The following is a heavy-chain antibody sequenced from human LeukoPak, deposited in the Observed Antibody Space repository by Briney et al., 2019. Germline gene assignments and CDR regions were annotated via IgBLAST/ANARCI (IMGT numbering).Heavy chain of an antibody. CDR1: GSTISDHY. CDR3: TTGGLYCSSTSCYFY. V-gene: IGHV3-72*01. CDR2: SRNKANSYTT. J-gene: IGHJ4*02. Sequence: SLRLSCAASGSTISDHYMDWVRQAPGKGLEWVGRSRNKANSYTTEYAASVKGRFTISRDDSKNTLYLQMNSLKTEDTAVYYCTTGGLYCSSTSCYFYWGEGTLVTVSS. D-gene: IGHD2-2*01.